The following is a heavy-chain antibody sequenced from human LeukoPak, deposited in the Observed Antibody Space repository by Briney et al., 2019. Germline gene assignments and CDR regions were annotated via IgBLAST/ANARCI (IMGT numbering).Heavy chain of an antibody. J-gene: IGHJ4*02. D-gene: IGHD2-2*01. CDR1: GFTLDDYA. Sequence: GGSLRDFCAASGFTLDDYALHWVRPAPGKGLEWVSGISWDSGRVGVADSVKGRFIISRDNAKTSLYLQMNSLRAEDTALYYCAKGVTVVVPAAVDYWGQGTLVTVFS. CDR2: ISWDSGRV. V-gene: IGHV3-9*01. CDR3: AKGVTVVVPAAVDY.